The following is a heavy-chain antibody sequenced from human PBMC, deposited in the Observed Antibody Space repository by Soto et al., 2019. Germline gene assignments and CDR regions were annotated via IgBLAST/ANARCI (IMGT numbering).Heavy chain of an antibody. D-gene: IGHD6-19*01. V-gene: IGHV3-23*01. CDR3: AKSRAVAGPPGSFDI. CDR1: GFTFRSFA. J-gene: IGHJ3*02. CDR2: ISGSGGST. Sequence: GGSLRLSCAASGFTFRSFAMSWVRQAPGKGLEWVSAISGSGGSTYYADSVKGRFTISRDNSKNTLYLQMNSLRAEDTAVYYCAKSRAVAGPPGSFDIWGQGTMVTVSS.